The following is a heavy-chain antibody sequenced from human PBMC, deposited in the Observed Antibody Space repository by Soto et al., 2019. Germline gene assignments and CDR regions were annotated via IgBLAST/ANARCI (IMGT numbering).Heavy chain of an antibody. D-gene: IGHD2-15*01. J-gene: IGHJ1*01. CDR2: IYYSGTT. V-gene: IGHV4-39*01. Sequence: QLQLQESGPGLVKPAETLSLTCTVSGGSISSSSYYWGWIRQPPGKGLEWIGSIYYSGTTYYNPSLKSRVTISVDTSKNEFSLKLSSVTAADTAVYFCASLCSGGSCYSGDEYFQDWGQGTLVTVSS. CDR3: ASLCSGGSCYSGDEYFQD. CDR1: GGSISSSSYY.